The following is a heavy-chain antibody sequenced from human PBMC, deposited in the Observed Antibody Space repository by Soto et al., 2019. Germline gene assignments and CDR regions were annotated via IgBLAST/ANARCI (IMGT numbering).Heavy chain of an antibody. CDR3: ARDSAVVVPAARGFYYYGMDV. CDR2: ISYDGSNK. D-gene: IGHD2-2*01. Sequence: GGSLRLSCAASGFTFSSYAMHWVRQAPGKGLEWVAVISYDGSNKYYAASVKGRFTISRDNSKNTLYLQMNSLRAEDTAVYYCARDSAVVVPAARGFYYYGMDVWGQGTTVTVSS. CDR1: GFTFSSYA. J-gene: IGHJ6*02. V-gene: IGHV3-30-3*01.